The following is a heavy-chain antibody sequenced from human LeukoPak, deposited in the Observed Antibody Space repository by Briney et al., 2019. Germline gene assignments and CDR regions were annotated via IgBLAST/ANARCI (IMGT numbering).Heavy chain of an antibody. J-gene: IGHJ4*02. CDR2: IIPILGIA. CDR3: ARDGADIAVAGTRYFDY. CDR1: GGTFSSYA. D-gene: IGHD6-19*01. V-gene: IGHV1-69*10. Sequence: SVKVSCNASGGTFSSYAISWVRQAPGQGLEWMGGIIPILGIANYAQKFQGRVTITADKSTSTAYMELSSLRSEDTAVYYCARDGADIAVAGTRYFDYWGQGTLVTVSS.